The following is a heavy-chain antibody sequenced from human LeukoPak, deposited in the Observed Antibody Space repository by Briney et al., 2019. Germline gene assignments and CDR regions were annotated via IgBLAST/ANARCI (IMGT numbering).Heavy chain of an antibody. CDR2: ISAYNGNT. CDR3: ARDSYYYGSGSYFTYYYYYYMDV. D-gene: IGHD3-10*01. J-gene: IGHJ6*03. CDR1: GYTFTSYG. Sequence: ASVKVSCKASGYTFTSYGISWVRQAPGQGLEWMGWISAYNGNTNYAQKLQGRVTMTTDTSTSTAYMELRSLRSDDTAVYYCARDSYYYGSGSYFTYYYYYYMDVWGKGTTVTVSS. V-gene: IGHV1-18*01.